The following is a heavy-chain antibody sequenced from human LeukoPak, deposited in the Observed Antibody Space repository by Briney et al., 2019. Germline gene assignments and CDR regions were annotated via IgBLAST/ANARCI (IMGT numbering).Heavy chain of an antibody. V-gene: IGHV3-30*04. CDR3: TTEAYSGSFPGY. J-gene: IGHJ4*02. CDR1: GFTFSSYA. D-gene: IGHD1-26*01. Sequence: PGGSLRLSCAASGFTFSSYAMHWVRQAPGKGLEWVAVISYDGSNKYYADSVKGRFTISRDNSKNTLYLQMNSLKTEDTAVYYCTTEAYSGSFPGYWGQGTLVTVSS. CDR2: ISYDGSNK.